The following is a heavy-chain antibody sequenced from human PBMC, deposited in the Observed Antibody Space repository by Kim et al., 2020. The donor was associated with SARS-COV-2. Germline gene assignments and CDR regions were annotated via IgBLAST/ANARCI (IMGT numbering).Heavy chain of an antibody. Sequence: YAQKCQGRVTMTRDTSASTVYMELSSLRSEDSGVYYCARVREGSSWLFDSWGQGTLVTVSS. D-gene: IGHD6-13*01. CDR3: ARVREGSSWLFDS. V-gene: IGHV1-46*01. J-gene: IGHJ4*02.